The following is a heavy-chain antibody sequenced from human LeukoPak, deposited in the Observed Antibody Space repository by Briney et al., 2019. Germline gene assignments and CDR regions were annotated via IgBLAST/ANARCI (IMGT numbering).Heavy chain of an antibody. CDR3: ARDLGTTGWVNAFDI. J-gene: IGHJ3*02. Sequence: SETLSLTCTVSDGSISSTTYFWGWIRQPPGKGLEWIGSISYSGITYYNPSLKSRVTISVDTSKNQFSLKLSSVTAADTAVYYCARDLGTTGWVNAFDIWGQGTMVTVSS. CDR2: ISYSGIT. D-gene: IGHD1-7*01. V-gene: IGHV4-39*07. CDR1: DGSISSTTYF.